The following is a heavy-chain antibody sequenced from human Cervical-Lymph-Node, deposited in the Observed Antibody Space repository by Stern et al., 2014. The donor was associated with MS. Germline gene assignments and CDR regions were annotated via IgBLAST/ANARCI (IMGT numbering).Heavy chain of an antibody. CDR1: GGSITTNH. V-gene: IGHV4-59*08. J-gene: IGHJ4*02. Sequence: VQLVESGPGLVKPSETLSLTCVVSGGSITTNHWSWIRQSPGKGLEWIGNVHYTGSTSYHPALQSRVTPAIGTTPTQFSLSLSSVTAADTAVYFCASCDGYSFASWGQGTLVTVSS. D-gene: IGHD4-17*01. CDR3: ASCDGYSFAS. CDR2: VHYTGST.